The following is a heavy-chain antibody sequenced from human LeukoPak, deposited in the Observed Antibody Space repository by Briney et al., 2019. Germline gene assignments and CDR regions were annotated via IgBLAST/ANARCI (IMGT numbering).Heavy chain of an antibody. CDR3: ARIRGRGYCSGGSCSRGGERRRHEGGNWFDP. Sequence: SETLSLTCAVYGGSFSGYYWSWIRQPPGKGLEWIGEINHGGSTNYNPSLKSRVTISVDTSKNQFSLKLSSVTAADTAVYYCARIRGRGYCSGGSCSRGGERRRHEGGNWFDPWGQGTLVTVSS. V-gene: IGHV4-34*01. J-gene: IGHJ5*02. CDR2: INHGGST. CDR1: GGSFSGYY. D-gene: IGHD2-15*01.